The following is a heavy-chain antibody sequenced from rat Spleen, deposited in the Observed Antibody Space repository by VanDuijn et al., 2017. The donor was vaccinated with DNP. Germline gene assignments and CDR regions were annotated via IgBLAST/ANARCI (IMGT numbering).Heavy chain of an antibody. Sequence: EVQLVESGGGLVQPGRSLKLSCAVSRITFSDHNMAWVRQAPKKSLEWVATISYDGRDTYYRDYVKGRFTISRDNAKSTLYLQMDSLRSEDTATYYCAGRPPPTRGPLEYWGQGASVTVSS. CDR1: RITFSDHN. D-gene: IGHD1-4*01. CDR2: ISYDGRDT. CDR3: AGRPPPTRGPLEY. J-gene: IGHJ4*01. V-gene: IGHV5-7*01.